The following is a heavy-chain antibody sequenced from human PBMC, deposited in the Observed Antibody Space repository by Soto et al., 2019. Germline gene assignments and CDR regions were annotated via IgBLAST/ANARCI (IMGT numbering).Heavy chain of an antibody. CDR2: IGTAGDT. J-gene: IGHJ5*02. CDR1: GFTFSSYD. CDR3: AREVSDPLGGWFDP. V-gene: IGHV3-13*01. Sequence: GGSLRLSCAASGFTFSSYDMHWVRQATGKGLEWVSAIGTAGDTYYPGSVXXXXXXXXXXXXXXXXXXXXXXXXXXTXXXXXAREVSDPLGGWFDPWGQGTLVTVSS.